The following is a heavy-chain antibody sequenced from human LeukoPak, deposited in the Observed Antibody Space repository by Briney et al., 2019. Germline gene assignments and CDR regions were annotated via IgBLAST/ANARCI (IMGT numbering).Heavy chain of an antibody. D-gene: IGHD2/OR15-2a*01. CDR2: LSGSGGTT. CDR1: GFTLRSYA. V-gene: IGHV3-23*01. CDR3: ARVLSVSYCDS. J-gene: IGHJ4*02. Sequence: GGSLRLSCVASGFTLRSYAMGWVRQAPGKGLEWVSGLSGSGGTTYYADSVKGRFNISRDNSKNTLYLQMNSLRGEDTAVYYCARVLSVSYCDSWGQGTLVTVSS.